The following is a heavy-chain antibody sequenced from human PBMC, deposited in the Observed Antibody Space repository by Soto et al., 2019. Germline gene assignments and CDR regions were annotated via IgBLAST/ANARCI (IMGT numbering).Heavy chain of an antibody. CDR2: MNPSSGKT. CDR3: STWGRDGWYTGFF. D-gene: IGHD6-19*01. J-gene: IGHJ4*02. CDR1: GYTFTDYD. V-gene: IGHV1-8*01. Sequence: QVPLVQSGAEVKTPGASGKVSCKASGYTFTDYDITWVRQAPGQGLEWVGRMNPSSGKTDYAQNFQARVTMPRDTSRSPAYLELSNLGYEDTAVFYCSTWGRDGWYTGFFWGQGTLVTVAS.